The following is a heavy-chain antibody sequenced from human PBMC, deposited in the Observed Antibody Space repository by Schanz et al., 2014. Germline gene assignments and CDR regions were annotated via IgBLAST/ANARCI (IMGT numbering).Heavy chain of an antibody. V-gene: IGHV4-4*07. D-gene: IGHD3-3*01. CDR2: IFTGGSS. Sequence: QVQLRESGPRLVKPSETLSLNCTVSGDSMKSHYWTWIRQPAGQGLEWVGRIFTGGSSDYNRSFKSRITLSIDTTRKSLSLNLNSVTAADTAFYFCARVSRGGVFDFWGPGILVTVSS. CDR1: GDSMKSHY. J-gene: IGHJ4*02. CDR3: ARVSRGGVFDF.